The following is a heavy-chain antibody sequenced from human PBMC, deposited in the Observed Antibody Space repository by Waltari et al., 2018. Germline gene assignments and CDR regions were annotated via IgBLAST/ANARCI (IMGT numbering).Heavy chain of an antibody. D-gene: IGHD6-19*01. CDR2: TYYRSKWYN. Sequence: QVQLQQSGPGLVKPSQTLSLTCAISGDSVSSHSPAWHWIRQSPSRGLEWLGRTYYRSKWYNDYAVSVKSRITINPDTSKNQFTLQLNSVTPEDTAVYYCARDRGIAVDWFDPWGQGTLVTVSS. CDR3: ARDRGIAVDWFDP. V-gene: IGHV6-1*01. J-gene: IGHJ5*02. CDR1: GDSVSSHSPA.